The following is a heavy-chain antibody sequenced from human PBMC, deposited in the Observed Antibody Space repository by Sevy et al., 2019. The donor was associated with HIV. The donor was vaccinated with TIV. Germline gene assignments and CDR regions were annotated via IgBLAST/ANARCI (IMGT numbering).Heavy chain of an antibody. CDR1: GYTFTGYY. V-gene: IGHV1-2*02. CDR2: INPNSGGT. Sequence: ASVKVSCKASGYTFTGYYMHWVRQAPGQGLEWMGWINPNSGGTNYAQKFQGRVTMTRDTCISTAYLGLSRLRSDDTAVYYCARFPQPYMAVAGTKLNYYYYGMVVWVQGTTVTVSS. CDR3: ARFPQPYMAVAGTKLNYYYYGMVV. J-gene: IGHJ6*02. D-gene: IGHD6-19*01.